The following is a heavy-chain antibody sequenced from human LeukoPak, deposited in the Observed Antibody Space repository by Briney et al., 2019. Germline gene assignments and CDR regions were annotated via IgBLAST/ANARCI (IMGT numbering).Heavy chain of an antibody. CDR2: IRYDGINK. D-gene: IGHD5-12*01. J-gene: IGHJ4*02. CDR3: GKDIATMRWLRPDPSIDY. Sequence: GGSLRLSCEASGFTFINYGMHWVRQAPGKGLEWVSLIRYDGINKYYPDSVKDRFTISRDNSKNTLYLQMNSLRAEDTAVYYCGKDIATMRWLRPDPSIDYWGQGTLVTVSS. CDR1: GFTFINYG. V-gene: IGHV3-30*02.